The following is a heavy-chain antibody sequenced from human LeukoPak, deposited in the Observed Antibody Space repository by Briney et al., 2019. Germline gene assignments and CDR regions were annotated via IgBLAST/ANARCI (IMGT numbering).Heavy chain of an antibody. CDR3: ARDEACGGDCFNWFDP. J-gene: IGHJ5*02. Sequence: GGSLRLSCAASGFTFSSYWMHWVRQAPGKGLAWVSRINSDGSSKSYADSVKGGFTNYRENPQKTLDLPRNSLRAEDTAVYCCARDEACGGDCFNWFDPCGEGTLVTVSS. CDR1: GFTFSSYW. D-gene: IGHD2-21*01. V-gene: IGHV3-74*01. CDR2: INSDGSSK.